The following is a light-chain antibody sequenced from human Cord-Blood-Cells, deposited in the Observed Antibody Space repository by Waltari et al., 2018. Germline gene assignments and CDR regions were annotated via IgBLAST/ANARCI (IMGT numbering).Light chain of an antibody. CDR3: QSADSSGTYVV. V-gene: IGLV3-25*03. CDR2: KDS. J-gene: IGLJ2*01. Sequence: SYQLTQSPPVSVSPGQTARIACSGDALPKQYAYWYQQKPGQAPVLVIYKDSERPSGIPERFSGSSSGTTVTLTISGAQAEDEADYYCQSADSSGTYVVFGGGTKLTVL. CDR1: ALPKQY.